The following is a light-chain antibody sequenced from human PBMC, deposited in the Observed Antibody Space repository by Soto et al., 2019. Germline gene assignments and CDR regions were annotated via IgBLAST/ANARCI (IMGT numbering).Light chain of an antibody. CDR1: QSVASD. J-gene: IGKJ4*01. V-gene: IGKV3-15*01. CDR3: QQYNDWPRST. Sequence: EIVMTQSPVTLSVSPGERVTLSCRASQSVASDLAWYQQKPGLAPRLLIYGVYTRASGVPARFSGSGSGAAFALTISSLQTDDFAIYYCQQYNDWPRSTFGGGTRVEIK. CDR2: GVY.